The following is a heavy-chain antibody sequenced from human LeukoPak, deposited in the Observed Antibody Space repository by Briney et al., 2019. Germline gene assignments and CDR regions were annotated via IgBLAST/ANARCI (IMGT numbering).Heavy chain of an antibody. CDR3: ARAGLITMVRGVIFDY. CDR2: IYYRGST. Sequence: SETLSLTCTVSGGSISRYYWSWIRQPPGKGLEWVGYIYYRGSTNYNPSLKSRVTISVDTSKNQFSLKLSSVTAADTAVYYCARAGLITMVRGVIFDYWGQGTLVTVSS. CDR1: GGSISRYY. J-gene: IGHJ4*02. V-gene: IGHV4-59*01. D-gene: IGHD3-10*01.